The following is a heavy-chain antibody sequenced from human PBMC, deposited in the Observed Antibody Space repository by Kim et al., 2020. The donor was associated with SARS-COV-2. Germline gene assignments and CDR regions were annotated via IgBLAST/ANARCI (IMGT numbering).Heavy chain of an antibody. J-gene: IGHJ4*02. V-gene: IGHV7-4-1*02. D-gene: IGHD3-16*02. CDR2: INTNTGNP. Sequence: ASVKVSCKASGYTFTSYAMNWVRQAPGQGLEWMGWINTNTGNPTYAQGFTGRFVFSLDTSVSTAYLQISSLKAEDTAVYYCARGPYDYVWGSYRFNFDYWGQGTLVTVSS. CDR1: GYTFTSYA. CDR3: ARGPYDYVWGSYRFNFDY.